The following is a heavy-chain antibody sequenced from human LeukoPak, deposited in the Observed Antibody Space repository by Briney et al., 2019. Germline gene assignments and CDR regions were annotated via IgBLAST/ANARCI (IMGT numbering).Heavy chain of an antibody. CDR3: TTGIRGD. CDR2: IASKTDGGTT. Sequence: KSGESLRLSCAASGFTFSSYAMSWVRQAPGKGLEWVGRIASKTDGGTTDYAAPVKGRFTISRDDSKNTLFLQMNSLKTEDTAVYYCTTGIRGDCGQGTLVTVSS. J-gene: IGHJ4*02. CDR1: GFTFSSYA. V-gene: IGHV3-15*04.